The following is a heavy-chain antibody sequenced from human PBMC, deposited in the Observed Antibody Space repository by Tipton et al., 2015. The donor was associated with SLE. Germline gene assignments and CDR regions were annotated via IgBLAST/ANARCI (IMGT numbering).Heavy chain of an antibody. CDR3: ARDGGELLWFRESRYYFDY. D-gene: IGHD3-10*01. CDR1: GFTFSSYS. Sequence: SLRLSCAASGFTFSSYSMNWVRQAPGKGLEWVSSISSSSSYIYYADSVKGRFTISRDNAKNSLYLQMNSLGAEDTAVYYCARDGGELLWFRESRYYFDYWGQGTLVTVSS. V-gene: IGHV3-21*01. J-gene: IGHJ4*02. CDR2: ISSSSSYI.